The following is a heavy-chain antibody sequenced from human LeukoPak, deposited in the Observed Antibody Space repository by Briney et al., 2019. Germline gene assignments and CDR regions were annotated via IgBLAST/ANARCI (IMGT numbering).Heavy chain of an antibody. CDR3: ARDPAQLLLSPFDY. CDR1: GFTFSSYA. V-gene: IGHV3-30-3*01. D-gene: IGHD2-2*01. J-gene: IGHJ4*02. CDR2: ISYDGSNK. Sequence: GGSLRLSCAASGFTFSSYAMHWVRQAPGKGLEWVAVISYDGSNKYYADSVKGRFTISRDNSKNTLYLQMNSLRAEDTAVYYRARDPAQLLLSPFDYWGQGTLVTVSS.